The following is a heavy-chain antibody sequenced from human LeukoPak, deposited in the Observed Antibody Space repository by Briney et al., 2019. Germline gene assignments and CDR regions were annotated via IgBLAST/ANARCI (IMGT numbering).Heavy chain of an antibody. CDR3: ARRRDGYNEDFFDY. Sequence: SETLSLTCTVSGDSISTSNSYWGWIRQPPGKGLGWIGSIYYSGNTYYNASLKSRVTISVDTSRNQFSLKLSSVTAADTAVYYCARRRDGYNEDFFDYWGQGTLVTVSS. D-gene: IGHD5-24*01. V-gene: IGHV4-39*01. CDR1: GDSISTSNSY. J-gene: IGHJ4*02. CDR2: IYYSGNT.